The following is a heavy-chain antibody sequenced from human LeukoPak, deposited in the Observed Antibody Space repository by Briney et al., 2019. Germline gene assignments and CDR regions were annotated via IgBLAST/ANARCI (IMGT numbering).Heavy chain of an antibody. V-gene: IGHV3-30*02. J-gene: IGHJ5*02. Sequence: GGSLRLSCAASGFTFSSYGMHWVRQAPGKGLEWVAFIRYDGSNKFYADSVKGRFTISRDNSKNTLYLQMNSLRAEDTAVYYCAKSNYYDSSDWFDPWGQGTLVTVSS. CDR1: GFTFSSYG. CDR3: AKSNYYDSSDWFDP. D-gene: IGHD3-22*01. CDR2: IRYDGSNK.